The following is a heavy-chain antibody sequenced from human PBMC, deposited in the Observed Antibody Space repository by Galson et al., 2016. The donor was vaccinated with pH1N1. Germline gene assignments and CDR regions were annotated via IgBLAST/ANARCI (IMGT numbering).Heavy chain of an antibody. D-gene: IGHD1-26*01. CDR1: GGSISGHY. CDR3: ARGRLVGATIDRDY. J-gene: IGHJ4*02. Sequence: SETLSLTCTVSGGSISGHYWSWIRQPPGKGLEWIGYIYDNGNTDYIPSLKRRVSMSVDTSKKQFSLKLTSVTAADTAMYFCARGRLVGATIDRDYWGQGILSPSPQ. V-gene: IGHV4-59*11. CDR2: IYDNGNT.